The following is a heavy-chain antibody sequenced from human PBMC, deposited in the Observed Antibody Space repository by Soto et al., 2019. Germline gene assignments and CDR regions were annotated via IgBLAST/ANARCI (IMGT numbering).Heavy chain of an antibody. Sequence: GGSLRLSCAASGFTFSSYAMSWVRQAPGQGLEWVSAISGSGGSTYYADSVKGRFTISRDNSKNTLYLQMNSLRAEDTAVYYCAKDLLVENTWGFSGSYFDYWGQGTLVTVSS. CDR3: AKDLLVENTWGFSGSYFDY. J-gene: IGHJ4*02. D-gene: IGHD1-26*01. CDR1: GFTFSSYA. V-gene: IGHV3-23*01. CDR2: ISGSGGST.